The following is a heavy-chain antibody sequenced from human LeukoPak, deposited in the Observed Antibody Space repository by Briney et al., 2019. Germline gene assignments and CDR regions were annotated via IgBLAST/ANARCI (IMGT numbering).Heavy chain of an antibody. D-gene: IGHD6-19*01. J-gene: IGHJ6*03. CDR2: INPNTDAT. V-gene: IGHV1-2*02. CDR3: ARDSGSSRYYNYYMDV. CDR1: GYTFTCYY. Sequence: ASVKVSCKASGYTFTCYYIHWVRQAPGQGLEWMGWINPNTDATDSAQKFRGRVTMTRDTSISTAYMELSSLSSVDTAVYYCARDSGSSRYYNYYMDVWGKGTTVTVSS.